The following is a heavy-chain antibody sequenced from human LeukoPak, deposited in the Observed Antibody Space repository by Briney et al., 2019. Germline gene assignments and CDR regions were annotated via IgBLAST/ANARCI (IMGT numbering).Heavy chain of an antibody. Sequence: PSETLSLTCTVSGGSNSSYYWSWVRQPPGKGLEWIGYVFYSGRTDHNPSLKSRLTISVDTSKNQFSLKLSSVTAADTAVYYCARTITIFGFDIWGQGTMVTVSS. CDR3: ARTITIFGFDI. D-gene: IGHD3-3*01. J-gene: IGHJ3*02. CDR2: VFYSGRT. V-gene: IGHV4-59*01. CDR1: GGSNSSYY.